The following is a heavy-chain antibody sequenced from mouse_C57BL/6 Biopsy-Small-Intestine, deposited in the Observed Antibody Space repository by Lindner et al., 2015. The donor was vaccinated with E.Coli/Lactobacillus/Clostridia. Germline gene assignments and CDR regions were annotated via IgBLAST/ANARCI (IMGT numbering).Heavy chain of an antibody. Sequence: VQLQESGAELVKPGASVKLSCTASGFNIKDYYIHWVKQRTEQGLEWIGRIDPEDGEVKYAPKFQGKATITADTSSNTAYLQLSSLTSEDTAVYYCDYYGSSYVMDYWGQGTSVTVSS. V-gene: IGHV14-2*01. D-gene: IGHD1-1*01. CDR2: IDPEDGEV. CDR1: GFNIKDYY. J-gene: IGHJ4*01. CDR3: DYYGSSYVMDY.